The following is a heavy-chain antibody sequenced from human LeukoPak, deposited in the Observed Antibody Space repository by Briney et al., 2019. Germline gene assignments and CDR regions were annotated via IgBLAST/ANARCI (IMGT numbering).Heavy chain of an antibody. CDR1: GFTFSSYA. Sequence: GGSQRLSCAASGFTFSSYAMHWVRQAPGKGLEWVAVISYDGSNKYYADSVKGRFTISRDNSKNTLYLQMNSLRAEDTAVYYCARVVLMGATDYWGQGTLVTVSS. CDR3: ARVVLMGATDY. V-gene: IGHV3-30-3*01. D-gene: IGHD2-8*01. J-gene: IGHJ4*02. CDR2: ISYDGSNK.